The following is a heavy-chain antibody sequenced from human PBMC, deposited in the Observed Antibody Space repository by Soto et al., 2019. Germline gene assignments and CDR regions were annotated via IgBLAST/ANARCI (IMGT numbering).Heavy chain of an antibody. V-gene: IGHV3-15*07. CDR3: TTGSVEGF. D-gene: IGHD2-15*01. CDR2: IKTRDEGETT. J-gene: IGHJ6*02. CDR1: GFSVSNAW. Sequence: EVQLVDSGGGLVKPGGSLRLSCEASGFSVSNAWMNWVRQAPGKGLEWVGRIKTRDEGETTNYAAPVKGRFTISRDDSTTTLYLQMISLKTEDTAVYYCTTGSVEGFWGQGTTVTVSS.